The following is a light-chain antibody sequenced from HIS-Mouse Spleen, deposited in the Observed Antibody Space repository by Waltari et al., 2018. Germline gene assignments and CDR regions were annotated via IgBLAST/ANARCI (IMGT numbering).Light chain of an antibody. Sequence: SYELTQPPSVSVSPGQTAGITCSGDALPKKYAYWYQQKSGQAPVLVIYEDSKRPSGIPERFSGSSSGTMATLTISGAQVEDEADYYCYSTDSSGNHRVFGGGTKLTVL. CDR1: ALPKKY. CDR3: YSTDSSGNHRV. V-gene: IGLV3-10*01. CDR2: EDS. J-gene: IGLJ2*01.